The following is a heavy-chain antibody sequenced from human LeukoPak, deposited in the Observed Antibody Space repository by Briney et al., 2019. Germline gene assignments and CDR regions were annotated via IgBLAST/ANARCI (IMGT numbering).Heavy chain of an antibody. V-gene: IGHV3-66*01. Sequence: GGSLRLSCAASGFTVSSNYMSWVRQAPGKGLEWVSGIYSGGSTYYADSVKGIFTISRDNSKNTLYLQMNSLRAEDTAVYYCARDYGDYFDYWGQGTLVTVSS. J-gene: IGHJ4*02. CDR1: GFTVSSNY. CDR2: IYSGGST. D-gene: IGHD4-17*01. CDR3: ARDYGDYFDY.